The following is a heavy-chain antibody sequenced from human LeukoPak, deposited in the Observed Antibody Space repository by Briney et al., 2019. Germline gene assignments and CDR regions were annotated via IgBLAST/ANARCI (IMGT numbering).Heavy chain of an antibody. CDR2: IKSKTDGGTT. V-gene: IGHV3-15*01. CDR3: TTQYYDFWSGYWSYAFDI. CDR1: GFTFSNAW. D-gene: IGHD3-3*01. Sequence: GGPLRLSCAASGFTFSNAWMSWVRQAPGKGLEWVGRIKSKTDGGTTDYAAPVKGRFTISRDDSKNTLYLQMNSLKTEDTAVYYCTTQYYDFWSGYWSYAFDIWGQGTMVTVSS. J-gene: IGHJ3*02.